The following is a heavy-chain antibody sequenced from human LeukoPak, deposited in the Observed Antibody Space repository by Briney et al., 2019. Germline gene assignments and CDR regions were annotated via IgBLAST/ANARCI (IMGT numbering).Heavy chain of an antibody. CDR2: INHSGST. V-gene: IGHV4-34*01. CDR1: GGSFSGYY. Sequence: SETLSLTCAVYGGSFSGYYWSWIRQPPGKGLEWIGEINHSGSTNYNPSLKSRVTISVDTSKSQFSLKLSSVTAADTAVYYCARGLRYCSGGSCLGRYFDYWGQGTLVTVSS. CDR3: ARGLRYCSGGSCLGRYFDY. J-gene: IGHJ4*02. D-gene: IGHD2-15*01.